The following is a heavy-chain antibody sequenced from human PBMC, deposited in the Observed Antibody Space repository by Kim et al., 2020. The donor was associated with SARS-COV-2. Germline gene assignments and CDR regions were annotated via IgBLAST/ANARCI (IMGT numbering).Heavy chain of an antibody. CDR3: ASSIRWLQLNVGFGYYDMDV. V-gene: IGHV5-10-1*01. CDR2: IDPSDAYT. Sequence: GESLKISCKGSGYSFTSYWISWVRQMPGKGLEWMGRIDPSDAYTNYSPSFQGHVTISADKSISPAYLQWSSLKASDTAMYYCASSIRWLQLNVGFGYYDMDVWGQGTTVTVSS. D-gene: IGHD1-1*01. J-gene: IGHJ6*02. CDR1: GYSFTSYW.